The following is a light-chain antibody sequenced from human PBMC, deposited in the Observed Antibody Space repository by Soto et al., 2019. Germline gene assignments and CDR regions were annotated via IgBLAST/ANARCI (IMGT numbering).Light chain of an antibody. J-gene: IGKJ1*01. CDR2: DTS. V-gene: IGKV3-20*01. CDR1: QGIGDT. CDR3: QQYGSSSWS. Sequence: EIMMKQSPATLSVSHGEGATLSCRASQGIGDTLAWYQQKPGQTPRLLIYDTSIGATGVPARFSGSGSGPDFALTISRLEPEDFAVYYCQQYGSSSWSFGQGTKVDNK.